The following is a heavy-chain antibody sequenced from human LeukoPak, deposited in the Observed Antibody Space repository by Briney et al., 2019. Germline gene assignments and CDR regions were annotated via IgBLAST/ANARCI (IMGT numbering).Heavy chain of an antibody. Sequence: PGGPLRLSCAASGFTFGNSGVHGVRQAPGKGLVGGALINADGSTATYADSVKGRFTISRANARNTLSLQMNSLTIEDTAVYYCVVVVEPPDSDGFDVWGQGTMITVSS. CDR1: GFTFGNSG. CDR2: INADGSTA. CDR3: VVVVEPPDSDGFDV. J-gene: IGHJ3*01. D-gene: IGHD1-14*01. V-gene: IGHV3-74*01.